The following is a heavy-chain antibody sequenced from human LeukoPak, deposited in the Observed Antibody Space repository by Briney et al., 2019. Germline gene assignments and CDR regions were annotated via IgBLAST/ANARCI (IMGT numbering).Heavy chain of an antibody. CDR1: GGSISSYY. Sequence: SETLSLTCTVSGGSISSYYWSWIRQPAGKGLEWIGRIYTSGSTNYNPSPKSRVTMSVDTSKNQFSLKLSSVTAADTAVYYCARGRYDYVWGSYRNWFDPWGQGTLVTVSS. CDR3: ARGRYDYVWGSYRNWFDP. V-gene: IGHV4-4*07. D-gene: IGHD3-16*02. CDR2: IYTSGST. J-gene: IGHJ5*02.